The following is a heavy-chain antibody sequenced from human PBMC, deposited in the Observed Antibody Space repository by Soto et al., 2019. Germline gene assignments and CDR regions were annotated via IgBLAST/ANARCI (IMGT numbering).Heavy chain of an antibody. D-gene: IGHD5-12*01. Sequence: GGSLRLSCAASGFTFSSYWMSWVRQAPGKGLEWVANIKQDGSEKYYVDSVKGRFTISRDNAKNSLYLQMNSLRAEDTAVYYCATYLSGYRGYDGPAHQKDFSGRRTTVT. CDR3: ATYLSGYRGYDGPAHQKDF. CDR2: IKQDGSEK. V-gene: IGHV3-7*01. J-gene: IGHJ6*03. CDR1: GFTFSSYW.